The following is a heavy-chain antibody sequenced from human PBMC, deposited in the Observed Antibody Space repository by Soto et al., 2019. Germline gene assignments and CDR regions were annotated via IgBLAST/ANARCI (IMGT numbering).Heavy chain of an antibody. CDR3: ARDFRNRCSGTSCIYFDS. Sequence: QVQLVQSGAEVKEPGASVRVSCKTSGYTFTSYGFSWVRQAPGQGLEWMAWISANNGNTNSAEKFQGRVTLTTDASTSTAYMELRSLRSDDTAIYYCARDFRNRCSGTSCIYFDSWGQGTLVTVSS. J-gene: IGHJ4*02. CDR1: GYTFTSYG. CDR2: ISANNGNT. D-gene: IGHD2-2*01. V-gene: IGHV1-18*01.